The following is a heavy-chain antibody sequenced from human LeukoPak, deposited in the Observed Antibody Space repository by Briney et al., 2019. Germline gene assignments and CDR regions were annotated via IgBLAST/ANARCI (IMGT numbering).Heavy chain of an antibody. J-gene: IGHJ4*02. CDR1: GGSINSYY. V-gene: IGHV4-59*01. CDR3: ARVYQSAEYYFDY. Sequence: SGTLSLTCTVSGGSINSYYWSWVRQPPGKGLEWIGYIYYTGSSDSPPSLNSRVTISLATSKNHFSLNLPSVTAADTAVYYCARVYQSAEYYFDYWGQGNLVSVSS. CDR2: IYYTGSS. D-gene: IGHD2-2*01.